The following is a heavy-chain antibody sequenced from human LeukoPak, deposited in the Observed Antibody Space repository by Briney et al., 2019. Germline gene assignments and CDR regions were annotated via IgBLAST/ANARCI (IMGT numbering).Heavy chain of an antibody. D-gene: IGHD6-13*01. CDR1: GFTFSSYS. CDR2: IRYDGSNK. CDR3: AKVPSYSSSWCDY. V-gene: IGHV3-30*02. J-gene: IGHJ4*02. Sequence: PGGSLRLSCAASGFTFSSYSMNWVRQAPGKGLEWVAFIRYDGSNKYYADSVKGRFTTSRDNSKNTLYLQMNSLRAEDTAVYYCAKVPSYSSSWCDYWGQGTLVTVSS.